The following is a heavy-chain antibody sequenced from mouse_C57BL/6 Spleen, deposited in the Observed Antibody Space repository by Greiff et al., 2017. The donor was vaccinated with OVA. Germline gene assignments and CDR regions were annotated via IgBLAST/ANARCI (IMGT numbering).Heavy chain of an antibody. J-gene: IGHJ1*03. CDR1: GYTFTSYD. CDR3: ARGVEDGNSWYFDV. Sequence: QVQLKESGPELVKPGASVKLSCKASGYTFTSYDINWVKQRPGQGLEWIGWIYPRDGSTKYNEKFKGKATLTVDTSSSTAYMELHSLTSEDSAVYFGARGVEDGNSWYFDVWGTGTTVTVSS. V-gene: IGHV1-85*01. CDR2: IYPRDGST. D-gene: IGHD2-1*01.